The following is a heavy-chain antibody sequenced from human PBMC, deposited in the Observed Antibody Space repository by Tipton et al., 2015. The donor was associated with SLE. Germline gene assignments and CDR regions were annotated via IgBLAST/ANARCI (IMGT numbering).Heavy chain of an antibody. D-gene: IGHD1-14*01. V-gene: IGHV3-33*01. J-gene: IGHJ4*02. CDR1: GFTFSSYG. CDR3: ARDKNRDFDY. Sequence: SLRLSCAASGFTFSSYGIHWVRQAPGKGLEWVAVIWYDGSNKYYADSVKGRFTISRDNSKNTVYLQMNSLRTEDTAVYYCARDKNRDFDYWGQGTLVTVSS. CDR2: IWYDGSNK.